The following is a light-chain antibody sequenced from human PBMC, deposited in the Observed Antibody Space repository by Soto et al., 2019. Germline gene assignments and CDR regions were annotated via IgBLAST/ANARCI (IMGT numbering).Light chain of an antibody. CDR3: NSYAGSNNWV. CDR2: EVS. J-gene: IGLJ3*02. CDR1: SSDVGGYNY. V-gene: IGLV2-8*01. Sequence: QSALTQPPSASGSPGQSVTISCTGTSSDVGGYNYVSWYQQHPGKAPKLMIYEVSKRPSRVPDRFSGSKSGNTASLTVSGLQAEDEADYYCNSYAGSNNWVFGGGTKLIVL.